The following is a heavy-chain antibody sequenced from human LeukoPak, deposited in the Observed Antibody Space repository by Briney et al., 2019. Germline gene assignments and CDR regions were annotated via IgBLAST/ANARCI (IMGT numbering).Heavy chain of an antibody. CDR1: GFTFSSYS. D-gene: IGHD1-1*01. V-gene: IGHV3-21*01. Sequence: PGGSLRLSCAASGFTFSSYSMNWVRQAPGKGLEWVSSISSSSSYIYYADSAKGRFTISRDNAKNSLYLQMNSLRAEDTAVYYCARAETIQTYFDYWGQGTLVTVSS. CDR2: ISSSSSYI. CDR3: ARAETIQTYFDY. J-gene: IGHJ4*02.